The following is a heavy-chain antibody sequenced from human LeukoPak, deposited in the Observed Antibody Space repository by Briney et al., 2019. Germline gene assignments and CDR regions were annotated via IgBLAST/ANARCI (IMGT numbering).Heavy chain of an antibody. D-gene: IGHD3-16*02. CDR3: ARDRKITFGGVIVIPYYFDY. CDR2: ISSSSSTI. V-gene: IGHV3-48*01. CDR1: GFTFSSYS. Sequence: GGSLRLSCAASGFTFSSYSMNWVRQAPGKGLEWVSYISSSSSTIYYADSVKGRFTISRDNAKNSLYLQMNSLRAEDTAVYYCARDRKITFGGVIVIPYYFDYWGQGTLVTVSS. J-gene: IGHJ4*02.